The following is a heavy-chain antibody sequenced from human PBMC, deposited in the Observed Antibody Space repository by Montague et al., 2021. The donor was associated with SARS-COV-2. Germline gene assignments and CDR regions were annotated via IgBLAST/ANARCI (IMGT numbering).Heavy chain of an antibody. J-gene: IGHJ4*02. CDR1: GGPFSDYF. D-gene: IGHD3-22*01. V-gene: IGHV4-34*01. CDR2: INHRGTS. Sequence: SETLSLTCAVYGGPFSDYFWTWIRQPPGKGPEWIGEINHRGTSNYNPSLKSRVSISVDTSKNQFSLYLGSVTAADTAVYYCARGRQHFNMIVVVMTGGEYYFDYWGQGTLVTVSS. CDR3: ARGRQHFNMIVVVMTGGEYYFDY.